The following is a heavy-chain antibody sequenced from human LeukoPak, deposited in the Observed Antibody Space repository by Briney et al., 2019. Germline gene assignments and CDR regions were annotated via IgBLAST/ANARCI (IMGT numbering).Heavy chain of an antibody. CDR2: IYYSGST. CDR3: ARGGRYSYGVWPPDY. Sequence: SETLSLTCTASGGSISSYYWSWIRQPPGKGLEWIGYIYYSGSTNYNPSLKSRVTISVDTSKNQFSLKLSSVTAADTAVYYCARGGRYSYGVWPPDYWGQGTLVTVSS. J-gene: IGHJ4*02. V-gene: IGHV4-59*01. D-gene: IGHD5-18*01. CDR1: GGSISSYY.